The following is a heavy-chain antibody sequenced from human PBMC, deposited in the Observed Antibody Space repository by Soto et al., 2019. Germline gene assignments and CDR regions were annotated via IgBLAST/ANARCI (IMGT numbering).Heavy chain of an antibody. CDR1: GFTFSSYA. CDR3: AKDYSGSYSANWFDP. CDR2: ISGSGGST. D-gene: IGHD1-26*01. J-gene: IGHJ5*02. V-gene: IGHV3-23*01. Sequence: GGSLRLSCAASGFTFSSYAMSWVRQAPGKGLEWVSAISGSGGSTYYADSVKGRFTISRDNSKNTLYLQMNSLRAEDTAVYYCAKDYSGSYSANWFDPWGQGTLVTVSS.